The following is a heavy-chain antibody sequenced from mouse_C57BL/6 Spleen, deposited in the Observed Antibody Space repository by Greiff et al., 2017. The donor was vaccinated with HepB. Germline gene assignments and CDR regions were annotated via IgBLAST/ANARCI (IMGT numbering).Heavy chain of an antibody. D-gene: IGHD4-1*01. CDR3: ARSRLSPLWEGIFDY. J-gene: IGHJ2*01. CDR1: GYTFTSYD. V-gene: IGHV1-85*01. CDR2: IYPRDGST. Sequence: QVQLKQSGPELVKPGASVKLSCKASGYTFTSYDINWVKQRPGQGLEWIGWIYPRDGSTKYNEKFKGKATLTVDTSSSTAYMELHSLTSEDSAVYFCARSRLSPLWEGIFDYWGQGTTLTVSS.